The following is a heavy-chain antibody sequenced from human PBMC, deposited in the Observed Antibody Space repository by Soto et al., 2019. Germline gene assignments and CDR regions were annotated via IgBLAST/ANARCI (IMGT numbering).Heavy chain of an antibody. CDR1: GGTFSSYA. Sequence: QVQLVQSGAEVKKPGSSVKVSCKASGGTFSSYAISWVRQAPGQGLEWMGGIIPIFGTANYAQKFQGRVTITADESTSTAYMELSSRRSEDTAVYYCARQITTPTRYYYYGMDVWGQGTTVTVSS. J-gene: IGHJ6*02. D-gene: IGHD4-4*01. CDR3: ARQITTPTRYYYYGMDV. CDR2: IIPIFGTA. V-gene: IGHV1-69*01.